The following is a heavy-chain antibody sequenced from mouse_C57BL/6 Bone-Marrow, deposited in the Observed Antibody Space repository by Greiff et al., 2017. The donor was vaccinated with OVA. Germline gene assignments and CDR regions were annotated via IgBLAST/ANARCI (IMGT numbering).Heavy chain of an antibody. V-gene: IGHV1-64*01. J-gene: IGHJ2*01. CDR2: IHPNSGST. CDR1: GYTFTSYW. CDR3: AMGNYYGNSFDY. D-gene: IGHD2-1*01. Sequence: QVQLQQPGAELVKPGASVKLSCKASGYTFTSYWMHWVKQRPGQGLEWIGMIHPNSGSTNYNEKFKSKATLTVDKSSSTAYMQLSSLTSEDSAVYYCAMGNYYGNSFDYWGQGTTLTVSS.